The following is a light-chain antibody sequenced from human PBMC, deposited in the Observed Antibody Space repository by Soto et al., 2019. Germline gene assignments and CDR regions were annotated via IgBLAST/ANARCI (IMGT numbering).Light chain of an antibody. CDR3: QKYNSAPRT. CDR2: AAS. J-gene: IGKJ1*01. CDR1: QGISHY. V-gene: IGKV1-27*01. Sequence: DIQMTQSPSSLSASVGDRVTITCRASQGISHYLAWYQQKPGKVPKLLIYAASTLQSGVPSRFSGSGSGTDFTLTISSLQPEDVATYYCQKYNSAPRTFGQGTKLEIK.